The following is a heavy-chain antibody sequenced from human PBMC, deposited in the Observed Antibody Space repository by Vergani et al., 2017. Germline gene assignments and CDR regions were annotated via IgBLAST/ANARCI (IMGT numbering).Heavy chain of an antibody. D-gene: IGHD3-22*01. Sequence: QVQLQESGPGLVKPSQTLSLSCTVSGGSVRTSIGYYWTWIRQPAGKTLEWIGEIFSSGTTNYNPSFKNRVTMSVDTSKNQFSLKLASVTAAETALYHCARHPTYYYDNSGTDWFDPWGQGTLVTVSS. CDR1: GGSVRTSIGYY. CDR2: IFSSGTT. V-gene: IGHV4-61*02. J-gene: IGHJ5*02. CDR3: ARHPTYYYDNSGTDWFDP.